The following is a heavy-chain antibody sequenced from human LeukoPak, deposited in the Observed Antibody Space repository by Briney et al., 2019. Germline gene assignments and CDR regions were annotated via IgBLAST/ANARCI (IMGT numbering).Heavy chain of an antibody. D-gene: IGHD3-16*01. CDR1: GGTFSSYA. V-gene: IGHV1-69*04. CDR3: ARDHGGAAPDY. CDR2: IIPILGIA. J-gene: IGHJ4*02. Sequence: SVKVSCKASGGTFSSYAISWVRQAPGQGLEWMGRIIPILGIANYAQKFQGRVTITADKSTSTAYMELSSLRSEDTAVYYCARDHGGAAPDYWGQGTLVTVSP.